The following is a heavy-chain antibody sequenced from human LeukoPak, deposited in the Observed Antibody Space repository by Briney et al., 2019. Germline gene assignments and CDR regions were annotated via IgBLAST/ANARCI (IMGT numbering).Heavy chain of an antibody. V-gene: IGHV3-20*04. D-gene: IGHD3-16*02. Sequence: GGSLRLSCAASGFTFDDYGMSGVRQAPGKGLEWVSGINWNGGSTGYADSVKGRFTISRDNAKNSLYLQMNSLGAEDTALYYCARATPYYDYVWGSYRWGLPDYWGQGTLVTVSS. CDR1: GFTFDDYG. J-gene: IGHJ4*02. CDR3: ARATPYYDYVWGSYRWGLPDY. CDR2: INWNGGST.